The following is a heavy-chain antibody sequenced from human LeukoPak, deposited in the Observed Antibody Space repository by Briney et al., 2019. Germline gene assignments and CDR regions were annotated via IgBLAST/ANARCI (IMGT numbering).Heavy chain of an antibody. Sequence: GGSLRLSCAASGFTFNKYWMSWVRQTPGKGPEWVANINQDGSAKYYVDSVKGRFTISRDNAENSLCLQMNSLRAEDTAVYYCARDAWGYSYGYTFDYWGQGTLVTVSS. V-gene: IGHV3-7*03. CDR3: ARDAWGYSYGYTFDY. J-gene: IGHJ4*02. D-gene: IGHD5-18*01. CDR2: INQDGSAK. CDR1: GFTFNKYW.